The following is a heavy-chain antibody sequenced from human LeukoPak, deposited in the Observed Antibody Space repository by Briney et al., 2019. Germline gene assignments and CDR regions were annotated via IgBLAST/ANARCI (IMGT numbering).Heavy chain of an antibody. Sequence: SVKVSCKASGGTFSSYAISWVRQAPGQGLEWMGGIIPIFGTANYAQKFQGRVAITTDESTSTAYMELSSLRSEDTAVYYCATNPYCSGGSCYGSFDYWGQGTLVTVSS. D-gene: IGHD2-15*01. CDR3: ATNPYCSGGSCYGSFDY. CDR1: GGTFSSYA. V-gene: IGHV1-69*05. J-gene: IGHJ4*02. CDR2: IIPIFGTA.